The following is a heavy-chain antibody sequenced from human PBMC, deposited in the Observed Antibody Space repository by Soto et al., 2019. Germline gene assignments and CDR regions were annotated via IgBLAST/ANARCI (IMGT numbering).Heavy chain of an antibody. CDR2: INAGNGNT. CDR1: GYSFTSYA. V-gene: IGHV1-3*01. Sequence: GASVKVSCKASGYSFTSYAIHWVRQAPGQRLEWMGWINAGNGNTKIPQKFQGRVTITRDTSASTAYMELRSLRSDDTAVYYCARDGFYDYVWGSYRCDAFDIWGQGTMVTVSS. J-gene: IGHJ3*02. D-gene: IGHD3-16*02. CDR3: ARDGFYDYVWGSYRCDAFDI.